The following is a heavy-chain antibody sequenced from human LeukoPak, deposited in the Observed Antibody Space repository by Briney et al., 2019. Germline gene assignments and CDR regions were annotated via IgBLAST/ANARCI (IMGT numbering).Heavy chain of an antibody. V-gene: IGHV4-34*01. CDR3: ARGVDEIIMVA. CDR2: INHSGST. J-gene: IGHJ5*02. Sequence: SETLSLTCAVYGGSFGGYYWSWIRQPPGKGLEWIGEINHSGSTNYNPSLKSRVTISVDTSKNQFSLKLSSVTAADTAVYYCARGVDEIIMVAWGQGTLVTVSS. D-gene: IGHD2-8*01. CDR1: GGSFGGYY.